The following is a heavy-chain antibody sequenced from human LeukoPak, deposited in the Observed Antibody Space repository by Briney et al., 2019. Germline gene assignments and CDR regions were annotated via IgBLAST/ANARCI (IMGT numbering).Heavy chain of an antibody. J-gene: IGHJ3*02. D-gene: IGHD5-12*01. Sequence: PGGSLRLSCAASGLTFSIYSMNWVRRAPGKGLAWDSSISSRSRYIYYADSMEGRFTISRDNAKNSLYLQMNSLRAEDTAVYYCARDGRYSDHDWDINDAFDIWGQGTTVTVSS. CDR3: ARDGRYSDHDWDINDAFDI. CDR1: GLTFSIYS. CDR2: ISSRSRYI. V-gene: IGHV3-21*01.